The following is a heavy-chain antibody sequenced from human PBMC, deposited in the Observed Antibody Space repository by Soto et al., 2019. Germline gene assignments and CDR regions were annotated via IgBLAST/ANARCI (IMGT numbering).Heavy chain of an antibody. CDR3: AKAGWGGDYYYGLDV. CDR1: GFNFNNYA. Sequence: QVQVVESGGGVVRPGRSLRLSCAASGFNFNNYAMHWVRQAPGKGLEWVAVVSFDGSSTYYADSVKGRFTISRDSSNNTVSLRMNSLTNEDTAAYYCAKAGWGGDYYYGLDVWGQGTTVTVSS. J-gene: IGHJ6*02. D-gene: IGHD2-21*01. CDR2: VSFDGSST. V-gene: IGHV3-30*18.